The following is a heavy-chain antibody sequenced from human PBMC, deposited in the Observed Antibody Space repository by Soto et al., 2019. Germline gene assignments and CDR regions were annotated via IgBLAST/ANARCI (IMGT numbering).Heavy chain of an antibody. CDR2: ISGSGGST. J-gene: IGHJ4*02. Sequence: GGSLRLSCAASGFTFSSYAMSWVRQAPGKGLEWVSAISGSGGSTYYADSVKGRFTISRDNSKNTLYLQMNSLRAEDTAVYYCAKGSGRGTIFGVVIFSWGQGTLVTVSS. V-gene: IGHV3-23*01. CDR3: AKGSGRGTIFGVVIFS. D-gene: IGHD3-3*01. CDR1: GFTFSSYA.